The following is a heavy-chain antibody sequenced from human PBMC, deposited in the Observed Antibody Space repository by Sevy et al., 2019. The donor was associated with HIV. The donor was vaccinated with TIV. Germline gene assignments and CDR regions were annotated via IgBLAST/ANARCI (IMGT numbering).Heavy chain of an antibody. J-gene: IGHJ4*02. D-gene: IGHD4-17*01. CDR3: TRGLSVYADYGVDY. CDR2: IRSEVYGGTT. V-gene: IGHV3-49*03. Sequence: SLKISCTASGFTFGECSMSWFRQAPGKGLEWVRFIRSEVYGGTTEYAASVKGRFTISRDDSKSIAYLQMSSLKIEDTAVYYCTRGLSVYADYGVDYWGQGTLVTVSS. CDR1: GFTFGECS.